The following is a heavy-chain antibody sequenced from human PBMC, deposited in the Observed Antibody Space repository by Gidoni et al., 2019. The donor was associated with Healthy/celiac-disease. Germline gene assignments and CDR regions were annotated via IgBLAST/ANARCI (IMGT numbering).Heavy chain of an antibody. CDR2: IRSKAYGGTT. D-gene: IGHD3-10*01. CDR3: TRDGTRGVIPNWFDP. CDR1: GFTFGDYA. Sequence: EVQLVESGGGLVPPGRSLRLSCTASGFTFGDYAMSWVRQAPGKGLEWVGFIRSKAYGGTTEYAASVKGRFTISRDDSKSIAYLQMNSLKTEDTAVYYCTRDGTRGVIPNWFDPWGQGTLVTVSS. J-gene: IGHJ5*02. V-gene: IGHV3-49*04.